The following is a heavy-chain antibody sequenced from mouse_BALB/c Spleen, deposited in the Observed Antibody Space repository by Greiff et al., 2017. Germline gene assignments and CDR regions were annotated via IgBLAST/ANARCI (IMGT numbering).Heavy chain of an antibody. Sequence: EVHLVESGGGLVQPGGSRKLSCAASGFTFSSFGMHWVRQAPEKGLEWVAYISSGSSTIYYADTVKGRFTISSDNPKNTLFLHMTSLRSEDTAMYYCARSYGVYYAMDYWGQGTSVTVSS. CDR2: ISSGSSTI. V-gene: IGHV5-17*02. CDR3: ARSYGVYYAMDY. CDR1: GFTFSSFG. J-gene: IGHJ4*01. D-gene: IGHD1-2*01.